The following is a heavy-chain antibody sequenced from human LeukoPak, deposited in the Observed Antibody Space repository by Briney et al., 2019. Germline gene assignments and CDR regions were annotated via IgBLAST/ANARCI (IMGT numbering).Heavy chain of an antibody. D-gene: IGHD3-3*01. J-gene: IGHJ5*01. CDR2: MNPNSGNT. V-gene: IGHV1-8*01. Sequence: ASVKVSCKASGYTFINYNINWVRQATGQGLEWMGWMNPNSGNTGYAQNFQGRVTMTRNTSASTAYMELGSLISEDTAAYYCTRGGEGNYDFWRGYEGYFDAWGHGSLVTVSS. CDR3: TRGGEGNYDFWRGYEGYFDA. CDR1: GYTFINYN.